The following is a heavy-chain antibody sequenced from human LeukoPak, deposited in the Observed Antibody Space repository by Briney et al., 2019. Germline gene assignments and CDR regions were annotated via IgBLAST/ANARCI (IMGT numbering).Heavy chain of an antibody. D-gene: IGHD4-17*01. V-gene: IGHV4-30-2*01. Sequence: SETLSLTCAVSGGSISSGGYSWSWIRQPPGKGLEWIGYIYHSGSTYYNPSLKSRVTISVDRSKNQFSLKLNSVTAADTAVYYCARDRYGDHTYFDYWGQGTLVTVSS. CDR1: GGSISSGGYS. CDR3: ARDRYGDHTYFDY. J-gene: IGHJ4*02. CDR2: IYHSGST.